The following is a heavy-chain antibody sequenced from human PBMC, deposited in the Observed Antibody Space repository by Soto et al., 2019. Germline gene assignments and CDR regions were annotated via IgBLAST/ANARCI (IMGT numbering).Heavy chain of an antibody. CDR2: ISSSGSTI. D-gene: IGHD3-9*01. J-gene: IGHJ4*02. Sequence: GSLRLSCAASGFTFSSYEMNWVRQAPGKGLEWVSYISSSGSTIYYADSVKGRFTISRDNAKNSLYLQMNSLRAEDTAVYYCASTEGRSVLRYFGWLPSWDFDYWGQGTLVTVSS. V-gene: IGHV3-48*03. CDR1: GFTFSSYE. CDR3: ASTEGRSVLRYFGWLPSWDFDY.